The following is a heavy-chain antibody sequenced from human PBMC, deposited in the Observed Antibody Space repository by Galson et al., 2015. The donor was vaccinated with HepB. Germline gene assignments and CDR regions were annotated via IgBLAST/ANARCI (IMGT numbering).Heavy chain of an antibody. Sequence: CAISGDSVSSTTAAWSWVRQSPSRGLEWLGRTYYKSKSNNDYAVSVKSRIAINPDTSKNQFSLQLNSVTPEDTAVYYCAREPYGSGSADHWFDPWGQGILVTVSS. D-gene: IGHD3-10*01. J-gene: IGHJ5*02. CDR2: TYYKSKSNN. CDR3: AREPYGSGSADHWFDP. V-gene: IGHV6-1*01. CDR1: GDSVSSTTAA.